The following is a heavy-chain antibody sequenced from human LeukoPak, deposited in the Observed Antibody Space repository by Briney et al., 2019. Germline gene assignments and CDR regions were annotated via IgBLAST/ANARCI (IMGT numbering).Heavy chain of an antibody. CDR2: ISGSGGST. V-gene: IGHV3-23*01. D-gene: IGHD2-2*01. J-gene: IGHJ4*02. CDR1: GFTFGSYA. Sequence: PGGSLRLSCAASGFTFGSYAMSWVRQAPGKGLEWVSAISGSGGSTYYADSVKGRFTISRDNSKNTLYLQMNSLRAEDTAVYYCACSSTSCYVSRWGQGTLVTVSS. CDR3: ACSSTSCYVSR.